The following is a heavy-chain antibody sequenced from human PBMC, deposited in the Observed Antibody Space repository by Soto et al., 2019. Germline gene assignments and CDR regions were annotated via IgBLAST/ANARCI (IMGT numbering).Heavy chain of an antibody. CDR1: GGTFSSYA. CDR2: IIPIFGTA. Sequence: SVKVSCKASGGTFSSYAISWVRQAPGQGLEWMGGIIPIFGTANYAQKFQGRVTMTRNTSISTAYMELSSLRSEDAAVYYCARGGYSYGYGYYYGMDVWGQGTTVTVSS. CDR3: ARGGYSYGYGYYYGMDV. D-gene: IGHD5-18*01. J-gene: IGHJ6*02. V-gene: IGHV1-69*05.